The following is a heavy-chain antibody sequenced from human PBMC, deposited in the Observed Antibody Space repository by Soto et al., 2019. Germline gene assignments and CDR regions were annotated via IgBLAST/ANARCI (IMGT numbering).Heavy chain of an antibody. CDR1: GGTFGSYA. Sequence: QVRLVQSGAEVMKPGSSVKVSCKASGGTFGSYAISWVRQAPGQELEWMGGLIPIPGTANYAQKFQGRVTIAADESTSTAYMELSSLRSEDTAVYYCARSQGSSTSLEIYYYYFYGMDVWGQGTTVTVSS. D-gene: IGHD2-2*01. J-gene: IGHJ6*02. CDR2: LIPIPGTA. CDR3: ARSQGSSTSLEIYYYYFYGMDV. V-gene: IGHV1-69*01.